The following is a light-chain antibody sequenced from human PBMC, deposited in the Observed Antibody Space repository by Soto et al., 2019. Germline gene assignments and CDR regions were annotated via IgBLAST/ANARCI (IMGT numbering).Light chain of an antibody. J-gene: IGLJ1*01. CDR1: NSDVGAYNY. Sequence: QSVLTQPASVSGSPGQSITISCTGTNSDVGAYNYVSWYQQHPGKAPKLMIYEVSNRPSGVSNRFSGSKSGNTASLTISGLQGEDEADYYCSSYTSSSIFVFGTGTKLTVL. CDR3: SSYTSSSIFV. CDR2: EVS. V-gene: IGLV2-14*01.